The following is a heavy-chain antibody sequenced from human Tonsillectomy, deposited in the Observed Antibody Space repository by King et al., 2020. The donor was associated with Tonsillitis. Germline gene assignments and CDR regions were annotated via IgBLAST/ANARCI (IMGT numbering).Heavy chain of an antibody. CDR3: ARLGGYSSPFGY. CDR2: ISYSGST. V-gene: IGHV4-59*08. CDR1: GGSISSYY. D-gene: IGHD6-25*01. J-gene: IGHJ4*02. Sequence: VQLQESGPGLVKPSETLSLTCTVSGGSISSYYWSWIRQPPGKGLELIRYISYSGSTNSNPSLQGRVTISVDTSKNQFSLKLSSVTAADTARYYCARLGGYSSPFGYWGQGTLVTVSS.